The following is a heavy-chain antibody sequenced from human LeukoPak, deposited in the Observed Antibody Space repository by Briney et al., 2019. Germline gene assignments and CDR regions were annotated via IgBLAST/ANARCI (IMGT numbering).Heavy chain of an antibody. CDR3: ARSAQTVTTFPLDY. Sequence: SQTLSLTCTVSGGSVSSGGYYWSWIRQHPGQGRVWFGYIYYSGCTYYNPSLQSRVTISVDTSKNQFSLKLSSVTAADTAVYYCARSAQTVTTFPLDYWGQGTLVTISS. J-gene: IGHJ4*02. CDR1: GGSVSSGGYY. V-gene: IGHV4-31*03. CDR2: IYYSGCT. D-gene: IGHD4-17*01.